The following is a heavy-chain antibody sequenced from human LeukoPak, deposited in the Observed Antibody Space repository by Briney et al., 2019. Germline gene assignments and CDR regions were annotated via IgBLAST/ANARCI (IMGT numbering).Heavy chain of an antibody. CDR3: ARDQPGTYTLSGA. CDR1: GFAFSSYA. CDR2: ISYDGSSI. J-gene: IGHJ5*02. D-gene: IGHD1-14*01. Sequence: GGSLRLSCAASGFAFSSYAMHWVRQAPGKGLEWVAFISYDGSSIYYADSVKGRFTISRDNSKNTRYLQMNSLRAEDTAVYFCARDQPGTYTLSGAWGQGTLVTVSS. V-gene: IGHV3-30-3*01.